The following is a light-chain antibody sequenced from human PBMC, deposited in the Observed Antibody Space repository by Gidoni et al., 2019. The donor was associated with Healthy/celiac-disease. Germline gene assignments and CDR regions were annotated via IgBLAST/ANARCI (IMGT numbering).Light chain of an antibody. V-gene: IGKV1-33*01. CDR1: QDISYY. CDR3: PQYDKPFT. CDR2: DAS. J-gene: IGKJ3*01. Sequence: DIQMTQSPSSLSASVGDRVTITCQASQDISYYLNWYQHKPGKAPKLLIYDASNLETGVPSRFSGSGSGTDFTFTISSLQPEDITTYYCPQYDKPFTFGPGTKVDIK.